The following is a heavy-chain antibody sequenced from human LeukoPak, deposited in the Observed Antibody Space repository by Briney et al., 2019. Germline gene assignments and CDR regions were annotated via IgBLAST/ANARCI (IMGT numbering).Heavy chain of an antibody. CDR2: IITSNGYT. Sequence: GASVKVSCKASGYTFTSYYIHWVRQAPGQGLEWMGWIITSNGYTEYAQTLQGRVTMTTDTSTSTAYMELRSLRADDTAVYFCAIKKGGYYFDYWGQGTLVTVSS. CDR1: GYTFTSYY. D-gene: IGHD3-16*01. V-gene: IGHV1-18*04. J-gene: IGHJ4*02. CDR3: AIKKGGYYFDY.